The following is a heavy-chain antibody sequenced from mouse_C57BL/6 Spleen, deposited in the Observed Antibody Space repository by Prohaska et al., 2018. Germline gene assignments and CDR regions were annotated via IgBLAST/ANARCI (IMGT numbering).Heavy chain of an antibody. CDR2: INPYNGGT. D-gene: IGHD1-1*01. Sequence: HGKSLEWIGVINPYNGGTSYNQKFKGKATLTVDKSSSTAYMELNSLTSEDSAVYYCARRTVVATRYFDYWGQGTTLTVSS. CDR3: ARRTVVATRYFDY. V-gene: IGHV1-19*01. J-gene: IGHJ2*01.